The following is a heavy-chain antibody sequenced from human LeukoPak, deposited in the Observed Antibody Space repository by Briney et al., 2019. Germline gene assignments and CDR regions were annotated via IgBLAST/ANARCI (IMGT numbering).Heavy chain of an antibody. V-gene: IGHV3-21*04. Sequence: GGSLRLSCAASGFTFSSYSMNWVRQAPGKGLEWVSSGSSSSSYKYYADSVKGRFTISRDNSKNTVYLQMDSLRAEDTAIYYCAKGGLSLFGHWGQGTLVTVSS. CDR2: GSSSSSYK. D-gene: IGHD3-10*01. CDR1: GFTFSSYS. CDR3: AKGGLSLFGH. J-gene: IGHJ4*02.